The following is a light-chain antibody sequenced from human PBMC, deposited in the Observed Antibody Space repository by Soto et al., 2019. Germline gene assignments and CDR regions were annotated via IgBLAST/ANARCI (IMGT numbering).Light chain of an antibody. J-gene: IGKJ1*01. CDR1: QSISSW. V-gene: IGKV1-5*01. CDR3: QQYNSYSSTWT. CDR2: DAS. Sequence: DIHMTESPSTLSASVGDRVTITCRASQSISSWLAWYQQKPGKAPKLLIYDASSLESGVPSRFSGSGSGTEFTLTISSLHPDEFATYYCQQYNSYSSTWTFGQGTKVEI.